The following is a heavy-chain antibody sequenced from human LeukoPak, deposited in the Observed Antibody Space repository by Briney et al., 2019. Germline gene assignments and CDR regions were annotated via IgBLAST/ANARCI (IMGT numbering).Heavy chain of an antibody. V-gene: IGHV1-46*01. D-gene: IGHD2-8*01. J-gene: IGHJ6*03. CDR3: ARDLDGGWGYYYYYMDV. CDR1: GYTFTSNY. CDR2: ISPSGGST. Sequence: ASVKVSCKAFGYTFTSNYMHWVRQAPGQGPEWMGVISPSGGSTTYAQKFQGRVTLTTDTSTSTAYMELRSLRSDDTAVYYCARDLDGGWGYYYYYMDVWGKGTTVTISS.